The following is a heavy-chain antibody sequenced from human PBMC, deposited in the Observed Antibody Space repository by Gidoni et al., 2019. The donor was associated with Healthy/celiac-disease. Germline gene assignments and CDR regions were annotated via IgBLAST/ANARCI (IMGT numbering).Heavy chain of an antibody. CDR1: GFTVSSNY. D-gene: IGHD5-18*01. J-gene: IGHJ6*02. CDR3: ARQMGYSYGPYYYYGMDV. Sequence: EVQLVESGGGLVQPGGSLRLSCAASGFTVSSNYMSWVRQAPGKGLEWVSVIYSGGSTYYADSVKGRFTISRHNSKNTLYLQMNSLRAEDTAVYYCARQMGYSYGPYYYYGMDVWGQGTTVTVSS. CDR2: IYSGGST. V-gene: IGHV3-53*04.